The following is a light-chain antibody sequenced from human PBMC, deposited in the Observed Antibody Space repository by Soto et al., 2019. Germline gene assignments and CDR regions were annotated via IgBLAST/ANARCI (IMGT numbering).Light chain of an antibody. V-gene: IGLV1-40*01. CDR3: QSYDNSLSGYV. Sequence: QSVLTQPPSVSGAPGQRVTISCTGSSSSIGAGYDVHWYQQLPGTAPKLLIYVNNNRPSGVPDRFSGSTSDTSASLAITGLQADDEADYYCQSYDNSLSGYVFGTGTRSPS. J-gene: IGLJ1*01. CDR1: SSSIGAGYD. CDR2: VNN.